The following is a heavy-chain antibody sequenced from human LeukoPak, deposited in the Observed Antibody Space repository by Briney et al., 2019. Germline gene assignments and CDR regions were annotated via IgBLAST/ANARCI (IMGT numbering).Heavy chain of an antibody. J-gene: IGHJ6*03. CDR3: ARGASLSSGWRYYYYMDV. Sequence: ASVKVSCKASGYSLTSYYMHWVRQAPGQGLEWMGIFNPSGVSTSYAQKFQDRVTMTRDTSTSTVYMELSSLKSEDTAVYYCARGASLSSGWRYYYYMDVWGKGTTVTVSS. CDR2: FNPSGVST. V-gene: IGHV1-46*03. CDR1: GYSLTSYY. D-gene: IGHD6-19*01.